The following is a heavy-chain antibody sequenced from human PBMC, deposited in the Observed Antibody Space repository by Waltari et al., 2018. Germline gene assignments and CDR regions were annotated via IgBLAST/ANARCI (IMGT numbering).Heavy chain of an antibody. V-gene: IGHV3-23*01. J-gene: IGHJ2*01. D-gene: IGHD4-17*01. CDR3: VRGSYGDYDLYWYFDL. CDR1: GFPFSSYA. CDR2: ISGSGGST. Sequence: EVQLLESGGGLVQPGGSLRLSCAASGFPFSSYAMSWVRQAPGKGLEWVSAISGSGGSTYYADSVKGRFTISRDNSKNTLYLQMSSLRVEDTTVYYCVRGSYGDYDLYWYFDLWGRGSLVTVSS.